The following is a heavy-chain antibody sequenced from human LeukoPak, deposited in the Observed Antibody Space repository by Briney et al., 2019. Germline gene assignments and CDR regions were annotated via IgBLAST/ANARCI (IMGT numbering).Heavy chain of an antibody. Sequence: SETLSLTCTVSGGSISSSSYYWGWIRQPPGKGLEWIGSFYYSGSTYYNPSLKSRVTISVDTSKNQFSLKLSSVTAADTAVYYCARDQRDRYCSSTSCYVPWFDPWGQGTLVTVSS. CDR2: FYYSGST. J-gene: IGHJ5*02. CDR1: GGSISSSSYY. CDR3: ARDQRDRYCSSTSCYVPWFDP. V-gene: IGHV4-39*07. D-gene: IGHD2-2*01.